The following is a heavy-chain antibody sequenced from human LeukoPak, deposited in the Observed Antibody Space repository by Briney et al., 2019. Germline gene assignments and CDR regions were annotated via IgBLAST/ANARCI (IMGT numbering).Heavy chain of an antibody. CDR3: TLGSNRFDSSDFDC. D-gene: IGHD3-22*01. J-gene: IGHJ4*02. CDR1: GFTFSSTW. V-gene: IGHV3-15*01. Sequence: GGSLRLSCEASGFTFSSTWMNWVRQAPGKGLEWVGRIRSEAYGGTTEYATPVKGRVTITRDDSTTTLYLQMNSLKIEDTGVYYWTLGSNRFDSSDFDCWGQGTLVTVSS. CDR2: IRSEAYGGTT.